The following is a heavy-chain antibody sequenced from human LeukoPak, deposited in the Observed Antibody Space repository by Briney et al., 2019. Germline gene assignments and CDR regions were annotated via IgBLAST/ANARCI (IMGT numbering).Heavy chain of an antibody. CDR1: GFTFSSYA. CDR2: ISGSGGST. CDR3: AKDPTSSGSYSFYYYYGMDV. V-gene: IGHV3-23*01. Sequence: GGSLRLSCAASGFTFSSYAMSWVRQAPGKGLEWVSAISGSGGSTYYADSVKGRFTISRDNSKNTLYLQMNSLRAEDTAVYYCAKDPTSSGSYSFYYYYGMDVWGQGTTVTVFS. J-gene: IGHJ6*02. D-gene: IGHD3-10*01.